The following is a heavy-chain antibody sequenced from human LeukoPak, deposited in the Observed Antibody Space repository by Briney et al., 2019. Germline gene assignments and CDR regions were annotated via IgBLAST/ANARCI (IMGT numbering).Heavy chain of an antibody. Sequence: GXXLKISCKGSGYIFTSYWIGWGRELAGKGLEWMGIIYPGESDTRDSPSFQAQLTISAHKSITTAYLQWSSLKASDTAMYYCARPRTNKGADYWGQGTLVTVSS. J-gene: IGHJ4*02. CDR2: IYPGESDT. D-gene: IGHD1/OR15-1a*01. CDR3: ARPRTNKGADY. V-gene: IGHV5-51*01. CDR1: GYIFTSYW.